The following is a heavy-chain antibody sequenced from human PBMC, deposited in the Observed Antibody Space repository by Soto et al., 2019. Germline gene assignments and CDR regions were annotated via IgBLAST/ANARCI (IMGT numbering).Heavy chain of an antibody. D-gene: IGHD4-17*01. CDR2: IYPSDSDT. J-gene: IGHJ5*02. CDR1: GYSFTNYW. CDR3: ARHGFYGDYSSNYFDP. Sequence: PGESLKISCKGSGYSFTNYWIAWVRQMPGKGLEYMGIIYPSDSDTRYSPSFQGQVTISADTSINTAYLQWSSLKASDTAMYYCARHGFYGDYSSNYFDPWGRGSLVTVSS. V-gene: IGHV5-51*01.